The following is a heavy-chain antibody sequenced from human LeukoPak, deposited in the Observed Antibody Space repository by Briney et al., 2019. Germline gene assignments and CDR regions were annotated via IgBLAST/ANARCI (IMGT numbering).Heavy chain of an antibody. CDR3: ARGIIASTMTPFDY. J-gene: IGHJ4*02. Sequence: PGGSLRLSCAASGFTVSSNYMSWVRQAPGKGLEWVSVIYSGGNTYYADSVEGRFTMSRDNSKNTLYLQMNSLRAEDTAVYYCARGIIASTMTPFDYWGQGTLVTVSS. D-gene: IGHD5/OR15-5a*01. CDR1: GFTVSSNY. CDR2: IYSGGNT. V-gene: IGHV3-66*01.